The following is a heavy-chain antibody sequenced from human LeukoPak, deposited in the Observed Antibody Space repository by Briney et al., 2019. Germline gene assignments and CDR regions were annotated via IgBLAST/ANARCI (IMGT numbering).Heavy chain of an antibody. Sequence: GGSLRLSCAASGFTFSSYAMHWVRQAPGKGLEWVAVISYDGSNKYYADSVKGRFTISRDNSKNTLYLQMNSLRAEDTAVYYCAREASGEWDPHDYHYGMDVWGQGTTVTVSS. J-gene: IGHJ6*02. CDR3: AREASGEWDPHDYHYGMDV. V-gene: IGHV3-30*04. CDR1: GFTFSSYA. D-gene: IGHD3-16*01. CDR2: ISYDGSNK.